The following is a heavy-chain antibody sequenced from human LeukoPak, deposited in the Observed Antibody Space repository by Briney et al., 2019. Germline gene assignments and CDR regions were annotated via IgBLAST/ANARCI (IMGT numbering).Heavy chain of an antibody. CDR3: ASSPVTTEYYFDY. J-gene: IGHJ4*02. V-gene: IGHV3-30*04. D-gene: IGHD4-11*01. Sequence: GGSLRLSCAASGFTFSSYAMHWVRHAPGQGLEWVAVISYDGSNKYYADSVKGRFTISRDNSKNTLYLQMNSLRAEDTAVYYCASSPVTTEYYFDYWGQGTLVTVSS. CDR2: ISYDGSNK. CDR1: GFTFSSYA.